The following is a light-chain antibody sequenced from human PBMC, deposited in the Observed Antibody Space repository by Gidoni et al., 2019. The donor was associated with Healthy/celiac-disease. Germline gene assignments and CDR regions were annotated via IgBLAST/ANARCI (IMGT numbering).Light chain of an antibody. Sequence: EIVLTQSPVTLSLSPGERDTLSCSASQSVSSYLAWYQQKPGQAPRLLIYDASNRATGIPARFSGSGSGTDFTLTISSLEPEDFAVYYCQQRSNWPPALTFGGGTKVEIK. CDR2: DAS. J-gene: IGKJ4*01. CDR1: QSVSSY. V-gene: IGKV3-11*01. CDR3: QQRSNWPPALT.